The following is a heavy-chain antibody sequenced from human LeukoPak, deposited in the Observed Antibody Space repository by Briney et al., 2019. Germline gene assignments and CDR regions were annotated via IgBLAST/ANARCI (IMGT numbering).Heavy chain of an antibody. CDR1: GGSISSYY. D-gene: IGHD5-18*01. V-gene: IGHV4-59*01. CDR3: ARDPGYSYGHGWWFDP. CDR2: IYYSGST. J-gene: IGHJ5*02. Sequence: SETLSLTCTVSGGSISSYYWSWIRQPPGKRLERGGYIYYSGSTNYNPSLKSRVTISVDTSKNQFSLKLSSVTAADTAVYYCARDPGYSYGHGWWFDPWGQGTLVTVSS.